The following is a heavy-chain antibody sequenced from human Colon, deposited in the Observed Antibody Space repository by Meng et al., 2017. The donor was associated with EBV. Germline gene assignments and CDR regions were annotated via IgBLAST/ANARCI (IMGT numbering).Heavy chain of an antibody. CDR1: GGSISSVYW. V-gene: IGHV4-4*02. Sequence: QEQLQESRPGLVMPSDTLALSVAVSGGSISSVYWCTWVRQSPGKGLEWIGEIYHSGSTNYNPSLKSRVTISVDKSKNQFSLKLTSVTAADTAVYYCARGGYYSFDYWGQRTLVTVSS. D-gene: IGHD5-18*01. CDR2: IYHSGST. CDR3: ARGGYYSFDY. J-gene: IGHJ4*02.